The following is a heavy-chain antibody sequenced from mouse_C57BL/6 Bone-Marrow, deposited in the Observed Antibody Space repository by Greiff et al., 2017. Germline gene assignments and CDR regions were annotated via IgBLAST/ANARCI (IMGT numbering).Heavy chain of an antibody. J-gene: IGHJ4*01. CDR1: GFSLTSYA. D-gene: IGHD2-1*01. V-gene: IGHV2-9-1*01. CDR3: ARDLLWGYYAMDY. CDR2: IWTGGGT. Sequence: QVQLKESGPGLVAPSQSLSITCTVSGFSLTSYAISWVRQPPGKGLEWLGVIWTGGGTKYNSALKSRLSISKDNSKSQVFLKMNSLQTDDTARYXCARDLLWGYYAMDYWGQGTSVTVSS.